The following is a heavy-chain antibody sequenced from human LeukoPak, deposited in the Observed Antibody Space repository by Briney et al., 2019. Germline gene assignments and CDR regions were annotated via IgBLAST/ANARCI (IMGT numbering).Heavy chain of an antibody. CDR3: AKDVLPPNTFDY. CDR1: VFTFSSYS. CDR2: ISSGSSYI. J-gene: IGHJ4*02. V-gene: IGHV3-21*01. Sequence: GGSLRLSCAASVFTFSSYSMNWVRQAPGKGLEWVSSISSGSSYIYYADSVKGRFTISRDNAKNSLYLQMNSLRAEDTAVYYCAKDVLPPNTFDYWGQGTLVTVSS.